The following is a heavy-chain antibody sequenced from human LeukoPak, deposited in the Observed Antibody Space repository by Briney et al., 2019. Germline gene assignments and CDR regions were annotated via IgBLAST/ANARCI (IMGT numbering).Heavy chain of an antibody. CDR3: ANPRFDY. Sequence: GGSLRLSCAASGFTFSSYAMTWVRQAPGKGLEWVSTISGSGGSTYYADSVKGRFTISRDNSKNTFYLQMNSLRVEDTAVYYCANPRFDYWGQGTLVTVSS. V-gene: IGHV3-23*01. CDR1: GFTFSSYA. J-gene: IGHJ4*02. CDR2: ISGSGGST.